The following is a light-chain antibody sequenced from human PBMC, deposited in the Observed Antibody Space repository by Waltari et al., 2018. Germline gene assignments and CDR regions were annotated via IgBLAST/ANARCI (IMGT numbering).Light chain of an antibody. CDR3: QTWGTGIVV. CDR2: LNSDGSH. CDR1: SGHSSYA. V-gene: IGLV4-69*01. J-gene: IGLJ2*01. Sequence: QLVLTQSPSASASLGASVKLTCTLSSGHSSYAIAWHQQQPEKGPRYLMKLNSDGSHSKGDGIPDRFSVSSAGAERYLPISSLQSEDEADYYCQTWGTGIVVFGGGTKLTVL.